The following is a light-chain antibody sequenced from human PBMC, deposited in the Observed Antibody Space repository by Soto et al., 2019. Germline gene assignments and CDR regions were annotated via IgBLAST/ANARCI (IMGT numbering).Light chain of an antibody. CDR3: HQYGSSPFT. CDR1: QSVSANY. Sequence: EVVLTQSPATLSLSPGERATLSCRANQSVSANYLAWYQQKPGQAPRLLIYGASSRATAIPDRFSGSGSGTYVTLTISRLEPEDFAVFYCHQYGSSPFTFGPGTKVDIK. J-gene: IGKJ3*01. CDR2: GAS. V-gene: IGKV3-20*01.